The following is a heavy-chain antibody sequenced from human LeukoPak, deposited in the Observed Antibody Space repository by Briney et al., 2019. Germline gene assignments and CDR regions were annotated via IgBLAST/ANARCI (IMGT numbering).Heavy chain of an antibody. Sequence: ASVKVSCKASGYTFNTYAMNWVRQAPGQGLEWMGWINTNTGNPTYAQAFTGRFVFSLDTSVSTAYLQISSLKTEDTAVYYCARGVAVAGTYAFDIWGQGTMVTVSS. CDR3: ARGVAVAGTYAFDI. CDR2: INTNTGNP. CDR1: GYTFNTYA. D-gene: IGHD6-19*01. V-gene: IGHV7-4-1*02. J-gene: IGHJ3*02.